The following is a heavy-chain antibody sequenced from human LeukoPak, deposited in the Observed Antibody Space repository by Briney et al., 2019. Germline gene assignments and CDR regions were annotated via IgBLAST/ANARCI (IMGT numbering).Heavy chain of an antibody. V-gene: IGHV3-23*01. J-gene: IGHJ4*02. CDR1: GFTFSSYA. CDR3: AKDLIAAGDY. Sequence: HTGGSLRLSCAASGFTFSSYAMGWVRQAPGKGLEWVSAISGSGGSTYYADSVKGRFTISRDNSKNTLYLQMNSLRAEDTAVYYCAKDLIAAGDYWGQGTLVTVSS. D-gene: IGHD6-13*01. CDR2: ISGSGGST.